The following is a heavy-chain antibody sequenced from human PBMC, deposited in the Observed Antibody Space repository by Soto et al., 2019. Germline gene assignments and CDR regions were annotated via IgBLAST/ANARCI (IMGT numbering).Heavy chain of an antibody. CDR2: IIPIFGTA. CDR1: GGTFSSYA. Sequence: SVKVSCKASGGTFSSYAISWVRQAPGQGLEWMGGIIPIFGTANYAQKFQGRVTITADESTSTAYMEPSSLRSEDTAVYYCATPSGGYCSGGSCYDSYYYYYYGMDVWGQGTTGTVS. CDR3: ATPSGGYCSGGSCYDSYYYYYYGMDV. D-gene: IGHD2-15*01. V-gene: IGHV1-69*13. J-gene: IGHJ6*02.